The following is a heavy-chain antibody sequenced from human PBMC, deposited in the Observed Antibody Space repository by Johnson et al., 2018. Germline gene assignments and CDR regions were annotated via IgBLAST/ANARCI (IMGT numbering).Heavy chain of an antibody. Sequence: QVQLQESGPGLLRPSETLSLTCTVSGDSLSRHYWSWIRQPAGKGLEWIGRIYKSGSVDYNSSPKSRVTMSVDPSNNQFPLKLSSLTAADTAVYYCARELGPRGRWTPWDFWGQGKLVTVFS. D-gene: IGHD1-26*01. CDR1: GDSLSRHY. CDR3: ARELGPRGRWTPWDF. V-gene: IGHV4-4*07. J-gene: IGHJ1*01. CDR2: IYKSGSV.